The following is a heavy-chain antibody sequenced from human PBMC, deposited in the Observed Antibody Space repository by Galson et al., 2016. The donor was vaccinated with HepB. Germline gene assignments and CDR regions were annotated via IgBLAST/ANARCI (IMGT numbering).Heavy chain of an antibody. Sequence: SETLSLTCTVSDGSISTSNWWSWVRQPPGKGLEWIGEIYHSGSTKSNPSLKSRVTISIDKSKNQFSLKLSSVTAADTAVYYCARVHPGFTIFGVATSWFDPWGQGTLVTVSS. D-gene: IGHD3-3*01. CDR1: DGSISTSNW. J-gene: IGHJ5*02. CDR3: ARVHPGFTIFGVATSWFDP. CDR2: IYHSGST. V-gene: IGHV4-4*02.